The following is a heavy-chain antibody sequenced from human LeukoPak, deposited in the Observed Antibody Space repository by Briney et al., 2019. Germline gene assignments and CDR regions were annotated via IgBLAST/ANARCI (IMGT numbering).Heavy chain of an antibody. CDR2: INHSGST. CDR3: ARRNTDSGSYSEFDY. V-gene: IGHV4-34*01. Sequence: SETLSLTCAVYGGSFSGNYWSWIRQPPGKGLEWIGEINHSGSTNYNPSLKSRVTISVDTSKNQFSLKLSSVTAADTAVYYCARRNTDSGSYSEFDYWGQGTLVTVSS. CDR1: GGSFSGNY. D-gene: IGHD1-26*01. J-gene: IGHJ4*02.